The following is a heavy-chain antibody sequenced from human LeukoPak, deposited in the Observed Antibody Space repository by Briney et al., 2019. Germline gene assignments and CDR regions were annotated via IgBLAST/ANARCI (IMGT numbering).Heavy chain of an antibody. CDR3: ARQEGRDGYNYTPFDY. CDR1: GGSISSSSYY. J-gene: IGHJ4*02. V-gene: IGHV4-39*01. CDR2: IYYSGST. Sequence: PSETLSLTCTVSGGSISSSSYYWGWIRQPPGKGLEWIGSIYYSGSTYYNPSLKSRVTISVDTSKNQFSLKLSSVTAADTAVYYCARQEGRDGYNYTPFDYWGQGTLVTVSS. D-gene: IGHD5-24*01.